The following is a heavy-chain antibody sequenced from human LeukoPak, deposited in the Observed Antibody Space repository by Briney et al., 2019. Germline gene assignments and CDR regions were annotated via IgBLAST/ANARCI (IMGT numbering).Heavy chain of an antibody. V-gene: IGHV3-30*02. CDR1: GFTFSSDG. CDR3: AKVPVIWGYYYYYYMDV. CDR2: IRYDGSIK. J-gene: IGHJ6*03. D-gene: IGHD3-16*01. Sequence: PGGSLRLSCAASGFTFSSDGMDWVRQAPGKGLERGAFIRYDGSIKYYADSVKGRFTISRDNSKNTLYLQMNSLRAEDTAVYYCAKVPVIWGYYYYYYMDVWGKGTTVTVSS.